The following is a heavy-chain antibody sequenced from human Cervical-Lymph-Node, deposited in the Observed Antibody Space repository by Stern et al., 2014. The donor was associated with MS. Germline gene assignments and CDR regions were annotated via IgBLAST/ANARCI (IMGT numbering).Heavy chain of an antibody. V-gene: IGHV4-61*02. D-gene: IGHD4-17*01. Sequence: DQLVESGPGLVRPSQTLSLTCTVSGGSIIRGSLYWSWIRQPAGKGLEWIGRLYTNGETSYNPSLKSRVTISLDTSKTQFPLKLSSVTAADTAVYYCARVYGDFANLGGQGTLGTVSS. J-gene: IGHJ4*02. CDR2: LYTNGET. CDR3: ARVYGDFANL. CDR1: GGSIIRGSLY.